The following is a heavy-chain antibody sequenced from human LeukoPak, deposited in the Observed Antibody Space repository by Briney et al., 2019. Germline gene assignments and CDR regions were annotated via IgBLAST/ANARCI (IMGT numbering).Heavy chain of an antibody. CDR2: INHSGST. Sequence: PSETLTLTCAVYGGSFSGYYWSWIRQPPGKGLEWIGEINHSGSTNYNPSLKSRVTISVDTSKNQFSLKLSSVTAADTAVYYCARGRGGYARDWGQGTLVTVSS. CDR3: ARGRGGYARD. V-gene: IGHV4-34*01. CDR1: GGSFSGYY. D-gene: IGHD5-12*01. J-gene: IGHJ4*02.